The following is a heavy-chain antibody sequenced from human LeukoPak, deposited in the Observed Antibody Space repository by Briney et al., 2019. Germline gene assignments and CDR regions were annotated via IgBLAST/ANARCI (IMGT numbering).Heavy chain of an antibody. V-gene: IGHV4-39*07. D-gene: IGHD5-12*01. Sequence: SETLSLTCTVSGGSISSSSYYWGWIRQPPGKGLEWIGSIYHSGSTYYNPSLKSRVTISVDTSKNQFSLKLSSVTAADTAVYYCARGYDYFPHPGDYWGQGTLVTVSS. CDR1: GGSISSSSYY. CDR3: ARGYDYFPHPGDY. CDR2: IYHSGST. J-gene: IGHJ4*02.